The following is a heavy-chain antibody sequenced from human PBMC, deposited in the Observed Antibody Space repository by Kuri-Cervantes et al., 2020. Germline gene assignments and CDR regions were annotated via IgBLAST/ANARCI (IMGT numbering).Heavy chain of an antibody. CDR2: ITSSSSNI. V-gene: IGHV3-48*01. J-gene: IGHJ6*03. CDR1: GFTFDDYA. Sequence: GGSLRLSCAASGFTFDDYAMHWVRQAPGKGLEWVSYITSSSSNIYYADSVKGRFTISRDNSRNTLSLQINSLRAEDTAVYYCAKGSVGDYYHMDVWGQGTLVTVSS. CDR3: AKGSVGDYYHMDV. D-gene: IGHD2-2*01.